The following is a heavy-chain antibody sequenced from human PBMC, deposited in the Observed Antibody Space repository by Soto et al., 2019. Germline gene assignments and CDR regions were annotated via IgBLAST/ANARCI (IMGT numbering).Heavy chain of an antibody. CDR1: GGSVSSGSYY. V-gene: IGHV4-61*01. CDR3: ARGTTVTTPTIDY. J-gene: IGHJ4*02. Sequence: SETLSLTCTVSGGSVSSGSYYWSWIRQQPGKGLEGIGYIYYSGSTNYNPSLKSRVTISVDTSKNQFSLKLSSVTAADTAVYYCARGTTVTTPTIDYWGQGTLVTVSS. CDR2: IYYSGST. D-gene: IGHD4-4*01.